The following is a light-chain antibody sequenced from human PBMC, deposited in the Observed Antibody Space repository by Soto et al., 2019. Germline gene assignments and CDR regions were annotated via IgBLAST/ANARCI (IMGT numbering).Light chain of an antibody. J-gene: IGKJ1*01. CDR3: QQYGSSRT. CDR2: GAS. CDR1: QSVSSNY. Sequence: EIVLTQSPGTLSLSPGERATLSCRASQSVSSNYLAWDQQKPGQAPRPLIYGASSRATGIPDRFSGSGSGTDFTLTISRLEPEDFAVYYCQQYGSSRTFGQGTRVEIK. V-gene: IGKV3-20*01.